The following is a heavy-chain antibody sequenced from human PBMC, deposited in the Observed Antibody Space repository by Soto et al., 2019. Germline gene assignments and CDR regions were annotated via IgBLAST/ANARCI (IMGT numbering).Heavy chain of an antibody. CDR2: IYYSGST. Sequence: SETLSLTCTVSGGSISSGGYYWSWIRQHPGKGLEWIGYIYYSGSTYYNPSLKSRVTISVDTSKNQFSLKLSSVTAADTAVYYCARGYCSGGSCYFAAFDIWGQGTMVTVSS. CDR1: GGSISSGGYY. D-gene: IGHD2-15*01. J-gene: IGHJ3*02. V-gene: IGHV4-31*03. CDR3: ARGYCSGGSCYFAAFDI.